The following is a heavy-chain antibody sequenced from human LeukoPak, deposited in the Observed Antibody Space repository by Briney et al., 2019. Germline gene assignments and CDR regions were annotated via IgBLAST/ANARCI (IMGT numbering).Heavy chain of an antibody. J-gene: IGHJ4*02. CDR2: ISSSSSYI. CDR1: GFTFSSYS. Sequence: GGSLRLSCAASGFTFSSYSMNWVRQVPGEGLEWVSSISSSSSYIYYADSVKGRFTISRDNAKNSLYLQMNSLRAEDTAVYYCARDERNSSGWYGFDYWGQGTLVTVSS. V-gene: IGHV3-21*01. CDR3: ARDERNSSGWYGFDY. D-gene: IGHD6-19*01.